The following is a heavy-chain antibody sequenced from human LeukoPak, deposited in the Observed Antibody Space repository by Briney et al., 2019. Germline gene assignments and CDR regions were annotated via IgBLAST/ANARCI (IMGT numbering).Heavy chain of an antibody. CDR2: IQYDGGNE. CDR1: GFTFSNYG. V-gene: IGHV3-30*02. CDR3: AKGSGYSGYDSHYYYYMDV. D-gene: IGHD5-12*01. Sequence: GGSLRLSCAASGFTFSNYGIHWVRQAPGKGLEWVAFIQYDGGNEYYPDSVKGRFTISRDNSKNTLYLQMNSLRAEDTAVYYCAKGSGYSGYDSHYYYYMDVWGKGTTVTVSS. J-gene: IGHJ6*03.